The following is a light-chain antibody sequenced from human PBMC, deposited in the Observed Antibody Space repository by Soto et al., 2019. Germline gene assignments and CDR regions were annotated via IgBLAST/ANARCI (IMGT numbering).Light chain of an antibody. CDR3: QQYTNWPVMYT. J-gene: IGKJ2*01. CDR1: QSVNYN. Sequence: EILMTRSPATLSVSPGERATLSCRASQSVNYNLAWYQQKPGQAPRLLIYGASTRATGIPARFSGSGSGTEFTLTISSLQSEDFAVYYCQQYTNWPVMYTFGQGTKVEIK. V-gene: IGKV3-15*01. CDR2: GAS.